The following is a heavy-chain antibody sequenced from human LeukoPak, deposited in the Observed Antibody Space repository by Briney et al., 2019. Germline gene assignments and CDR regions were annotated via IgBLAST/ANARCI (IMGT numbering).Heavy chain of an antibody. Sequence: SETLSLTCTVSGGSISSYYWSWIRQPPGKGLEGIGYIYYSESTNYNPSLKSRVTISVDTSKNQFSLKLSSVTAADTAVYYCARDQGSGYDSEYYYYGMDVWGQGTTVTVSS. CDR2: IYYSEST. J-gene: IGHJ6*02. D-gene: IGHD5-12*01. V-gene: IGHV4-59*01. CDR3: ARDQGSGYDSEYYYYGMDV. CDR1: GGSISSYY.